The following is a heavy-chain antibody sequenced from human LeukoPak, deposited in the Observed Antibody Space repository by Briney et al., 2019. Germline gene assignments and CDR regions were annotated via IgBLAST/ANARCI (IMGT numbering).Heavy chain of an antibody. D-gene: IGHD3-10*01. V-gene: IGHV4-4*07. CDR2: IYNSGST. CDR1: GGSISSYY. Sequence: SGTLSLTCTVSGGSISSYYWSWIRQPAGKGLEWIGRIYNSGSTNYNTNYNPSLTSRVTMSVDTSKNQFSLKLNSVSAADTAVYFCARAIWYGSGTTAFDYWGQGTLVTVSP. CDR3: ARAIWYGSGTTAFDY. J-gene: IGHJ4*02.